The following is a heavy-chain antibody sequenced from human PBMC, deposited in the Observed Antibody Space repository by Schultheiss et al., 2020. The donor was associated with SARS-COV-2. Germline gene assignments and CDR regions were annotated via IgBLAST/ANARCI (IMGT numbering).Heavy chain of an antibody. CDR3: ARVAAAGPSYGMDV. J-gene: IGHJ6*02. CDR2: IYSGGST. Sequence: GGSLRLSCAASGFTFSGSAMHWVRQAPGKGLEWVSVIYSGGSTYYADSVKGRFTISRDNAKNSLYLQMNSLRAEDTAVYYCARVAAAGPSYGMDVWGQGTTVTVSS. D-gene: IGHD6-13*01. V-gene: IGHV3-NL1*01. CDR1: GFTFSGSA.